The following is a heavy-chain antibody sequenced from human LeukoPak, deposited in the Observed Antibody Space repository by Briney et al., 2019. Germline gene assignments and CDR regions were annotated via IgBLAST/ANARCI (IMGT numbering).Heavy chain of an antibody. Sequence: AASVKLSCKASGYTFNTYGINWVRHRPGPGLEWMGWISAYNGNTNYAQNYQGRITLTTDTSTSTAYMDLTSLRFDDTAVYYCARDGRQWVPLNWFDPWGQGTLVIVSS. D-gene: IGHD6-19*01. CDR1: GYTFNTYG. CDR2: ISAYNGNT. J-gene: IGHJ5*02. CDR3: ARDGRQWVPLNWFDP. V-gene: IGHV1-18*04.